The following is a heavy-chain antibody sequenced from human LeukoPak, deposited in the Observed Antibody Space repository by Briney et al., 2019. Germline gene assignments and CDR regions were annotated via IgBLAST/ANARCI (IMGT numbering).Heavy chain of an antibody. J-gene: IGHJ4*02. D-gene: IGHD3-22*01. CDR1: GGSISSSNW. Sequence: PSGTLSLTCAVSGGSISSSNWWSWVRQPPGKGLEWIGEIYHSGSTNYNPSLKSRVTMSVDTSKNQFSLKLSSVTAADTAVYYCARDQYYYDSSGYLTFDYWGQGTLVTVSS. V-gene: IGHV4-4*02. CDR3: ARDQYYYDSSGYLTFDY. CDR2: IYHSGST.